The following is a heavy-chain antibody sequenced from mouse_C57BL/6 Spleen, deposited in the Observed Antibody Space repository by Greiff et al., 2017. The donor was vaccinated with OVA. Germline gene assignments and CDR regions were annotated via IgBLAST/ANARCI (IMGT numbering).Heavy chain of an antibody. V-gene: IGHV1-55*01. CDR3: ARYYYGSSDYFDY. Sequence: QVQLKQPGAELVKPGASVKMSCKASGYTFTSYWITWVKQRPGQGLEWIGDIYPGSGSTNYNEKFKSKATLTVDTSSSTAYMQLSSLTSEDSAVYYCARYYYGSSDYFDYWGQGTTLTVSS. CDR2: IYPGSGST. CDR1: GYTFTSYW. J-gene: IGHJ2*01. D-gene: IGHD1-1*01.